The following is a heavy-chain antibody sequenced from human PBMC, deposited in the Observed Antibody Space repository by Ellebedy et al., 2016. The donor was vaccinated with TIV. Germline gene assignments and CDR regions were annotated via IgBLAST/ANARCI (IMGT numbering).Heavy chain of an antibody. CDR2: IRQEGDEI. D-gene: IGHD4-17*01. CDR3: ARRASYGDYAVQVNPWFDP. V-gene: IGHV3-7*01. CDR1: GFNFSSYW. J-gene: IGHJ5*02. Sequence: GESLKISCAASGFNFSSYWMTWVRQAPGKGLEWVAKIRQEGDEIYYVESVKGRFTISRDNAKNSLFLQMNSLRVEETDVYYCARRASYGDYAVQVNPWFDPWGQGTLVTVSS.